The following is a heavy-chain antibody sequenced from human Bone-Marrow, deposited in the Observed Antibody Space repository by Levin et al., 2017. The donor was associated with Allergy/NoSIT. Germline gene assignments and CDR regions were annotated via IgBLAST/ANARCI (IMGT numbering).Heavy chain of an antibody. CDR1: GYTFTNYY. V-gene: IGHV1-2*02. CDR2: INPASGGA. J-gene: IGHJ5*02. Sequence: ASVKVSCKASGYTFTNYYIHWVRQAPGRGPEWMGWINPASGGASYPQKVQGRVTMTRDTSISTAYMELRSLTSDDTAIYYCARSIAAADYNWFDHWGQGTLVTVSS. CDR3: ARSIAAADYNWFDH. D-gene: IGHD6-13*01.